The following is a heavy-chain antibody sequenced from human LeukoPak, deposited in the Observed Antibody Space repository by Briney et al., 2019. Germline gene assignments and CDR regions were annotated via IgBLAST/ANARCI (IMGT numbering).Heavy chain of an antibody. D-gene: IGHD6-6*01. V-gene: IGHV1-2*06. J-gene: IGHJ4*02. Sequence: GASVKVSCKASGYTFTGYYMHWVRQAPGQGLEWMGRINPNSGGTNYAQKFQGRVTMTRDTSISTAYMELSGLRSDDTAVYYCARVNIAARRGLDYWGQGTLVTVSS. CDR1: GYTFTGYY. CDR3: ARVNIAARRGLDY. CDR2: INPNSGGT.